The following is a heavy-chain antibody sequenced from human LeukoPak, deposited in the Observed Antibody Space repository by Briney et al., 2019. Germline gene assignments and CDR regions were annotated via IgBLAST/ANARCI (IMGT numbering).Heavy chain of an antibody. CDR3: ARDRTTYYDFWSGYKGAFDI. CDR2: IYTSGST. Sequence: PSETLSLTCTVSGGSISSYYWSWIRQPAGKGLEWIGRIYTSGSTNYNPSLKSRVTMSVDTSKNQFSLKLSSVTAADTAVYYCARDRTTYYDFWSGYKGAFDIWGQGTMVTVSS. D-gene: IGHD3-3*01. CDR1: GGSISSYY. V-gene: IGHV4-4*07. J-gene: IGHJ3*02.